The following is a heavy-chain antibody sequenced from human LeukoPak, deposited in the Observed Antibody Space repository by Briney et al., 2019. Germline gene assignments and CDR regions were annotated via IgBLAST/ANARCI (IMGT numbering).Heavy chain of an antibody. CDR1: GFTFSSYV. J-gene: IGHJ3*01. Sequence: PGGSLRLSCVASGFTFSSYVLHWVRQAPGKGLQWVAVTSSDGGKKYYADSVGGRFTISRDSSRSTVYLQMNSLRDEDTALYYCARSYGSGRGDAFDVWGRGTMVTV. CDR2: TSSDGGKK. V-gene: IGHV3-30-3*01. CDR3: ARSYGSGRGDAFDV. D-gene: IGHD3-10*01.